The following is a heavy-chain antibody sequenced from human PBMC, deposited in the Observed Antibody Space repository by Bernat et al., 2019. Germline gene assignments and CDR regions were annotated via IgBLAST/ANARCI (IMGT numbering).Heavy chain of an antibody. CDR3: ARGTSTSAPYMDV. CDR1: GFTFRSYA. CDR2: IGNSGAST. Sequence: EVQLLESGGGLVQPGGSLRLSCAASGFTFRSYAMSWVRQVPGKGLGWVSGIGNSGASTYYADFVKGRFTISRDNAKNSLYLQMNSLRAEDTAVYYCARGTSTSAPYMDVWGKGTTVTVSS. V-gene: IGHV3-23*01. J-gene: IGHJ6*03.